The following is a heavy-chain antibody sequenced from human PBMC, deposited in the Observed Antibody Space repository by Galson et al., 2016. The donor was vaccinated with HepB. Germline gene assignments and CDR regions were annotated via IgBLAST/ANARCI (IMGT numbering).Heavy chain of an antibody. CDR3: AKDKSRQPATYYDVLSGPFDY. CDR2: ISWNSGSI. Sequence: SLRLSCAASGFTFDEFAMHWVRQAPGKGLEWVSGISWNSGSIGYADSVKGRFTISRDNDKNSLYLQMNSLRGEDTALYYCAKDKSRQPATYYDVLSGPFDYWGQGILVTFSS. D-gene: IGHD3-3*01. V-gene: IGHV3-9*01. CDR1: GFTFDEFA. J-gene: IGHJ4*02.